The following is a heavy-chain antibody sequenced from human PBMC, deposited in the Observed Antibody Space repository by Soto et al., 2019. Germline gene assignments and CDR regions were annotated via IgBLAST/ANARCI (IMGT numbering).Heavy chain of an antibody. CDR2: IYPSDSDS. D-gene: IGHD5-18*01. J-gene: IGHJ6*02. V-gene: IGHV5-51*01. CDR1: GYSFTRYW. Sequence: VESLKISCKGSGYSFTRYWIGWVRQMPGQGLEWMGIIYPSDSDSRYSPSFQGQVTISADKSISTAYLQWSSLKASETAMSYCASYNYGREIYGVDVWGQGTTVTVSS. CDR3: ASYNYGREIYGVDV.